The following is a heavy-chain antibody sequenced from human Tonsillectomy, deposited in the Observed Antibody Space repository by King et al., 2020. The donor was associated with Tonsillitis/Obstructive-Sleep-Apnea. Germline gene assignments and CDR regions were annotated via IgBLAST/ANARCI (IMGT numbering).Heavy chain of an antibody. J-gene: IGHJ4*02. V-gene: IGHV3-23*04. CDR3: ANLDYDFWSGYLSYYFAY. D-gene: IGHD3-3*01. CDR1: GFTFSSYA. Sequence: VQLVESGGGLVQPGGSLRLSCAASGFTFSSYAMSWVRQAPGKGLEWVSVISGSGGSTYYADSVKGRFTISRDNSKNTLYLQMNSLRAEDPAVYYRANLDYDFWSGYLSYYFAYWGQGTRVTVSS. CDR2: ISGSGGST.